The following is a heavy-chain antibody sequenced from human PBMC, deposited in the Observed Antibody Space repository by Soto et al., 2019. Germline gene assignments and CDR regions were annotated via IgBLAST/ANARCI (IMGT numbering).Heavy chain of an antibody. CDR3: ARKPMTGSQSGAFDI. CDR2: IKSDSSSL. CDR1: GFTFSTYL. D-gene: IGHD3-9*01. Sequence: VQLVESGGGLVEPGGSLRLSCAASGFTFSTYLMNWVRQAPGKGLEWVSSIKSDSSSLYYADSVKGRFTISRDNAKNSLHLQMNSLRVEDTAMYFCARKPMTGSQSGAFDIWGRGTMVTVSS. J-gene: IGHJ3*02. V-gene: IGHV3-21*06.